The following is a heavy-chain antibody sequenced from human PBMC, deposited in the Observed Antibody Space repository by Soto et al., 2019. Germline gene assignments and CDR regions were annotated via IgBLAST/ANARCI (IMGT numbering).Heavy chain of an antibody. CDR1: XDSISISSYY. CDR2: IYYSGST. V-gene: IGHV4-39*01. Sequence: LSLTRTVSXDSISISSYYWSLIRQPPGKGLEWIGSIYYSGSTYYNPSLKSRVTISVDTSKNQFSLNLSSVTAADTAVYYCAKYYYDSSGSGGGFDIWGQGTMVTVSS. CDR3: AKYYYDSSGSGGGFDI. J-gene: IGHJ3*02. D-gene: IGHD3-22*01.